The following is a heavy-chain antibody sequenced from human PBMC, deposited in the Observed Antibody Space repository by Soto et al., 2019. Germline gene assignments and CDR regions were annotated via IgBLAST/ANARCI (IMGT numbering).Heavy chain of an antibody. J-gene: IGHJ6*03. D-gene: IGHD3-10*01. CDR2: INHSGNT. CDR1: GGSFNGYY. V-gene: IGHV4-34*01. CDR3: ARGGSVNYYYYYMDV. Sequence: QVQLQQWGAGLLKPSETLSLTCAVYGGSFNGYYWSWIRQPPGKGLEWIGEINHSGNTNYNPSFKSRGTMSVDTSKYQFSLTVSSVTAADTAVYYCARGGSVNYYYYYMDVWGKGTTVTVSS.